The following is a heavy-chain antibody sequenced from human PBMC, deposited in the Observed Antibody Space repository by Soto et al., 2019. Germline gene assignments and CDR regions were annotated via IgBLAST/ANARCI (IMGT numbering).Heavy chain of an antibody. J-gene: IGHJ6*03. CDR2: IKSKTDGGTT. D-gene: IGHD3-9*01. CDR3: TTGVERIRYFDWLSNDYYYYYYMDV. Sequence: GGSLRLSCAASGFTFSNAWMSWVRQAPGKGLEWVGRIKSKTDGGTTDYAAPVKGRFTISRDDSKNTLYLQMNSLKTEDTAVYYCTTGVERIRYFDWLSNDYYYYYYMDVWGKGTTVTVSS. V-gene: IGHV3-15*01. CDR1: GFTFSNAW.